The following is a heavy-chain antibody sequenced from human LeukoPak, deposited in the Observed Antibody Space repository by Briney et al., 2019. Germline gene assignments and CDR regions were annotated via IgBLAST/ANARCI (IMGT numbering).Heavy chain of an antibody. CDR1: GYIFTGYY. Sequence: ASVKVSCKASGYIFTGYYLHWVRQAPGQGLEWMGWINPNDGATNYAQKFQGRVTMSRDTSISTSYMELSRLRSDDTAVYSCARDQNHAFDIWGQGTMVTVSS. V-gene: IGHV1-2*02. CDR2: INPNDGAT. J-gene: IGHJ3*02. CDR3: ARDQNHAFDI.